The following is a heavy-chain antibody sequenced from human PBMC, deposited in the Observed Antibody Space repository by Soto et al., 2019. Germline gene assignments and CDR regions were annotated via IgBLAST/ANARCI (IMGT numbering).Heavy chain of an antibody. CDR1: GITISNYP. CDR2: ISGSGDRT. V-gene: IGHV3-23*01. CDR3: VKDDGGYPSTAPH. Sequence: EVQLLESGGCLVQPGGSLRLSCAASGITISNYPMSWVRQAPGKGLDWVSGISGSGDRTYYADSAKGRFTISKDISRNSLYLQLDSLGVEDTAVYFCVKDDGGYPSTAPHWGQGTLVTVSS. J-gene: IGHJ4*02. D-gene: IGHD3-22*01.